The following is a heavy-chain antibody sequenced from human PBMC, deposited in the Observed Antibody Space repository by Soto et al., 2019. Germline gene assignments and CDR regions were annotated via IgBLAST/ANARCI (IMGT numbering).Heavy chain of an antibody. V-gene: IGHV3-33*01. J-gene: IGHJ4*02. Sequence: GGSLRLSCAASGFTFSSYGMHWVRQAPGKGLEWVAVIWYDGSNKYYADSVKGRFTISRDNSKNTLYLQINSLRAEDTAVYYCARAEQLVGRLDYWGQGTLVTVSS. CDR3: ARAEQLVGRLDY. CDR2: IWYDGSNK. D-gene: IGHD6-6*01. CDR1: GFTFSSYG.